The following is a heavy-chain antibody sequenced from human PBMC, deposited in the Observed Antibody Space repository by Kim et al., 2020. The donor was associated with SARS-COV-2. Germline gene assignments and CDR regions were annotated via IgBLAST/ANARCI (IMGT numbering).Heavy chain of an antibody. J-gene: IGHJ1*01. CDR2: IYHSGNT. CDR1: GYSISSGYY. V-gene: IGHV4-38-2*02. CDR3: ARVYGDYASFQQ. Sequence: SETLSLTCTVSGYSISSGYYWGWIRQPPGKGLEWIGSIYHSGNTYYNPSLKSRVTISVDTSKNQLSLHLSSMTAADTAAYYCARVYGDYASFQQWGQGT. D-gene: IGHD4-17*01.